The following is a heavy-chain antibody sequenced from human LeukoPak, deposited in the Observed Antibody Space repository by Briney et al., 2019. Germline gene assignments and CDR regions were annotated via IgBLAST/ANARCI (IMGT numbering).Heavy chain of an antibody. Sequence: GSLRLSCAASGFTASSNYMSWVRQAPGKGLEWVSVIYSGGSTYYADSVKGRFTISRDNSKNTLYLQMNSLRAEDTAVYYCARKFYGDYYFDYWGQGALVTVSS. D-gene: IGHD4-17*01. V-gene: IGHV3-66*01. CDR3: ARKFYGDYYFDY. J-gene: IGHJ4*02. CDR2: IYSGGST. CDR1: GFTASSNY.